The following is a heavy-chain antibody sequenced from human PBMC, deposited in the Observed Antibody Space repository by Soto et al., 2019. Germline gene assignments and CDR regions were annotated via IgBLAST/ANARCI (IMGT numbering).Heavy chain of an antibody. CDR1: GFTFSSYA. V-gene: IGHV3-23*01. CDR2: ISGSGGST. Sequence: GGSLRLSCAASGFTFSSYAMSWVRQAPGKGLEWVSAISGSGGSTYYADSVKGRFTISRDNSKNTLYLQMNSLRAEDTAVYYCDKVTPMIVVAHDAFDIWGQGTMVTVS. CDR3: DKVTPMIVVAHDAFDI. D-gene: IGHD3-22*01. J-gene: IGHJ3*02.